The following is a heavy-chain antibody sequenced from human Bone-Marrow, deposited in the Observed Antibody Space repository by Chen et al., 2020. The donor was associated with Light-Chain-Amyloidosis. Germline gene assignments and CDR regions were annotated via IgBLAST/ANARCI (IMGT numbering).Heavy chain of an antibody. CDR3: ARVALERGGAAGPPGDS. V-gene: IGHV3-30-3*01. Sequence: QVQLVESGGGVVQPGRSLRVSCAASGFTFSNYGMHWVRQTPGKGLEWVAVLSYDGNSKYYADSVKGRFTISRDSSKNTMYLQMNSLGAEDTAVDDCARVALERGGAAGPPGDSGGQGTLVTVSA. CDR1: GFTFSNYG. D-gene: IGHD6-13*01. CDR2: LSYDGNSK. J-gene: IGHJ4*02.